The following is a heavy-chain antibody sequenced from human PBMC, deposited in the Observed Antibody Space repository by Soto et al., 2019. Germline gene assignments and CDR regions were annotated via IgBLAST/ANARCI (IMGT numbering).Heavy chain of an antibody. CDR2: ISGSGDGT. V-gene: IGHV3-23*01. J-gene: IGHJ4*02. CDR1: GFTFSSFS. D-gene: IGHD5-18*01. Sequence: LRLSCAASGFTFSSFSLSWVRQAPGKGLEWVSAISGSGDGTDYADSVKGRFTISRDNSKNTLYLQMNSLRAEDTAVYYCAGPGYSSQDYWGQGALVTVSS. CDR3: AGPGYSSQDY.